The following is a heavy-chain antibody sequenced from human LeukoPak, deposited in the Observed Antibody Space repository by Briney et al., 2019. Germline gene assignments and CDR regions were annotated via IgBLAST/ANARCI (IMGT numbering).Heavy chain of an antibody. CDR1: GFIFRNCA. J-gene: IGHJ3*02. CDR2: ISYDGSNK. Sequence: PGRSLRLSCAASGFIFRNCAMHWVRQAPGKGLEWVAVISYDGSNKYYADSVKGRFTISRDNSKNTLYLQMNSLRTEDTAVYYCASNPYGDYAFHILGQGTMVTVSS. D-gene: IGHD4-17*01. CDR3: ASNPYGDYAFHI. V-gene: IGHV3-30-3*01.